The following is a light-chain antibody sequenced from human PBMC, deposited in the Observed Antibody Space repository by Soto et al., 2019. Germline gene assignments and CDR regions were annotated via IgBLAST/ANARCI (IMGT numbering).Light chain of an antibody. CDR1: SSYVGGYDY. V-gene: IGLV2-14*01. J-gene: IGLJ2*01. Sequence: QSALTQPASVSGSPGQSITISCTGTSSYVGGYDYVSWYQQHPNKAPRLILYEVTTRPSGISSRFSGSKSGNSASLTISGLRAEDEADYYCSSYSSSTVVFGGGTNLTVL. CDR2: EVT. CDR3: SSYSSSTVV.